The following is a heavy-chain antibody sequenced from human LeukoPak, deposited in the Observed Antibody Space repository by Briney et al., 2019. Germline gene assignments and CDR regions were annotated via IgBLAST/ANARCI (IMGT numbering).Heavy chain of an antibody. CDR1: GYTFTGYY. J-gene: IGHJ6*02. V-gene: IGHV1-2*02. D-gene: IGHD3-3*01. CDR2: INPNSGGT. CDR3: ARDRYYDFWSGYYGMDV. Sequence: GASVKVSCKASGYTFTGYYMHWVRQAPGQGLEWMGWINPNSGGTNYAQRFQGRVTMTRDTSISTAYMELSRLRSDDTAVYYCARDRYYDFWSGYYGMDVWGQGTTVTVSS.